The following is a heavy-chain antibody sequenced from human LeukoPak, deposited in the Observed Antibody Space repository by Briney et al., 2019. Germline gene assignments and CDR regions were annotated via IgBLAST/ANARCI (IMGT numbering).Heavy chain of an antibody. CDR3: ARGGSAWSSSLGL. CDR1: GGSISSYY. D-gene: IGHD6-19*01. Sequence: PSETLSLTCTVSGGSISSYYWSWIRQPPGKGLEWIGYIYDSGTTNYNPSLKSRVTISVATSKNQFSMKLSSVTAADTAVYSCARGGSAWSSSLGLWGRGTLITVSS. V-gene: IGHV4-59*01. CDR2: IYDSGTT. J-gene: IGHJ2*01.